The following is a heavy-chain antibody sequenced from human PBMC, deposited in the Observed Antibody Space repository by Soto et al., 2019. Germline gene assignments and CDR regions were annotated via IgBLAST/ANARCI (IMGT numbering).Heavy chain of an antibody. CDR2: ISYSGST. CDR3: ARHDWNGVDY. J-gene: IGHJ4*02. D-gene: IGHD1-1*01. Sequence: QMQLQESGPGLVKPSETLSLTCTVSGGSISRNSYYWGWIRQPPGKGLEWIGSISYSGSTYYNPSLKSRVTISADTSKNQFSLKLSSVTAADTAVYYCARHDWNGVDYWGQGTLVTVSS. V-gene: IGHV4-39*01. CDR1: GGSISRNSYY.